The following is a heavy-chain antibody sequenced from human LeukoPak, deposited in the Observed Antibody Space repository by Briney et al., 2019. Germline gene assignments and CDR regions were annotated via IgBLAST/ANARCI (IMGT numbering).Heavy chain of an antibody. Sequence: PSETLSLTCAVYGGSFSGYHWNWIRQSPEKGLQWIGEINHRGRTNYNPSLASRVSMSVDTSKNQFSLKLSSVTAADTAIYYCARDPTTVVTLPYYFDFWSQGILVTVSS. J-gene: IGHJ4*02. CDR1: GGSFSGYH. CDR2: INHRGRT. CDR3: ARDPTTVVTLPYYFDF. D-gene: IGHD4-23*01. V-gene: IGHV4-34*01.